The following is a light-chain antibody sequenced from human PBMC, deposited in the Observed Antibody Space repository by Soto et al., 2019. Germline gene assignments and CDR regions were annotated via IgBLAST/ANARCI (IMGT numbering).Light chain of an antibody. Sequence: DIQMTQSPSTLSASVGDRVTITCRASQSISSWLAWYQQKPGKAPKLLIYKASNLESGVPSRFSGSGSGTEFTLTISSLQPDDFATYYCQQYNSYSLTFGGRIKVDIK. CDR1: QSISSW. CDR3: QQYNSYSLT. CDR2: KAS. J-gene: IGKJ4*01. V-gene: IGKV1-5*03.